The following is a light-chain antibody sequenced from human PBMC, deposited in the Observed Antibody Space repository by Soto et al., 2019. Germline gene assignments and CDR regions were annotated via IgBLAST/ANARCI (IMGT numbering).Light chain of an antibody. CDR2: DAS. CDR1: QSVSSS. J-gene: IGKJ4*01. Sequence: DIVLTQSPATLSLSPGERATLSCRASQSVSSSLAWYQQNPGQTPRLFIYDASNRATGIPARFKGNASGVDFTLTISSLAHEDVALYYCQRRRYASLTFGVGTKVEMK. CDR3: QRRRYASLT. V-gene: IGKV3-11*01.